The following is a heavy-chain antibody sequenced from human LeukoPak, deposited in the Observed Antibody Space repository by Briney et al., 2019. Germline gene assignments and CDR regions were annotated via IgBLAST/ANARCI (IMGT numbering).Heavy chain of an antibody. CDR2: INPNSGGT. D-gene: IGHD6-6*01. CDR3: ASSIAARRYYFDY. J-gene: IGHJ4*02. CDR1: GYTFTGYY. Sequence: GASVKLSCKASGYTFTGYYMHWVRQAPGQGLEWMGGINPNSGGTNYAQKFQGRVTMTRDTSISTAYMEMSRLRSDDTAVYYCASSIAARRYYFDYWGQGTLVTVSS. V-gene: IGHV1-2*02.